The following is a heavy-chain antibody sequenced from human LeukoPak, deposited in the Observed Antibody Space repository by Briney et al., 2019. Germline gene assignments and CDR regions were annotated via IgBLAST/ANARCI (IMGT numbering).Heavy chain of an antibody. V-gene: IGHV4-34*01. CDR1: GGSFSGYY. CDR2: INHSGST. CDR3: ARDSRSSGFQGFDY. Sequence: SETLSLTCAVYGGSFSGYYWSWLRQPPGKGLEWIGEINHSGSTNYNPSLKSRVTISVDTSKNQFSLKLSSVTAADTAVYYCARDSRSSGFQGFDYWGQGTLVTVSS. J-gene: IGHJ4*02. D-gene: IGHD3-22*01.